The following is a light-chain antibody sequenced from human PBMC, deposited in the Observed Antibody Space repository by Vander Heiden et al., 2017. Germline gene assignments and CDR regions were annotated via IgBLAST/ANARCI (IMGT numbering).Light chain of an antibody. CDR3: QQSDSTPNT. Sequence: DIQMTQSTPPLSASVGDRVTITCRASQSISSYLNWYQQKPGKAPKLLIYAASSLQSGVPSRFSGSGSGTDFTLTISSLQPEDFATYYCQQSDSTPNTFGQGTKLEIK. J-gene: IGKJ2*01. CDR1: QSISSY. CDR2: AAS. V-gene: IGKV1-39*01.